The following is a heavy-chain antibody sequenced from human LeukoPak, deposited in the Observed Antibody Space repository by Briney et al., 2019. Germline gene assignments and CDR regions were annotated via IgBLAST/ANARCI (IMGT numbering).Heavy chain of an antibody. CDR3: ARLASSSWYFRSHSDY. V-gene: IGHV1-8*01. J-gene: IGHJ4*02. CDR2: MNPNSGNT. Sequence: ASVKVSCKASGYTFTSYDINWVRQATGQGLEWMGWMNPNSGNTGYAQKFQGRVTMTRNTSISTAYMELSSLRSEDTAVYYCARLASSSWYFRSHSDYWGQVTLVTVSS. CDR1: GYTFTSYD. D-gene: IGHD6-13*01.